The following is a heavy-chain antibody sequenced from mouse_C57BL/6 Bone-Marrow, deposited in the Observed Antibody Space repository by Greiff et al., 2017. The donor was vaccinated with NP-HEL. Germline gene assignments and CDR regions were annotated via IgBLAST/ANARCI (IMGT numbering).Heavy chain of an antibody. V-gene: IGHV1-64*01. CDR2: IPPNSGST. CDR1: GYTFTSYW. Sequence: QVQLQQPGAELVKPGASVKLSCKASGYTFTSYWMHWVKQRPGQGLEWIGMIPPNSGSTNYNEKFKSKATLTVDQSSSTAYMQLSSLTSEDSAIYYCARGRLRFAYWGQGTLVTVSA. J-gene: IGHJ3*01. D-gene: IGHD2-4*01. CDR3: ARGRLRFAY.